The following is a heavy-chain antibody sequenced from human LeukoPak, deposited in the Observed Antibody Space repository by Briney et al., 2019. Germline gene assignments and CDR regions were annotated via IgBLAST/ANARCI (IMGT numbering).Heavy chain of an antibody. CDR2: INAGNGNT. V-gene: IGHV1-3*01. D-gene: IGHD3-22*01. CDR1: GYTFTSYA. CDR3: ARSFKWLSNFDY. J-gene: IGHJ4*02. Sequence: ASVKVSCKASGYTFTSYAMHWVRQAPGQRLEWMGWINAGNGNTKYPQKFQGRVTITRDASASTAYMELSSLRSEDTAVYYCARSFKWLSNFDYWGQGTLVTVSS.